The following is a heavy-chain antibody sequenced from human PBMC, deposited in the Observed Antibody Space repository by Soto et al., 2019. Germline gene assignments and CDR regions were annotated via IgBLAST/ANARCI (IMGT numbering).Heavy chain of an antibody. CDR2: IIPIFGTA. V-gene: IGHV1-69*06. CDR3: ARVEGLRGRAFDS. J-gene: IGHJ4*02. D-gene: IGHD4-17*01. CDR1: GGTFSSYA. Sequence: QVQLVQSGAEVKKPGSSVKVSCKASGGTFSSYAISWVRQAPGQGLEWMGGIIPIFGTANYAQKFQGRVTITADKSTSTAYREVRSLSSEDTALYYCARVEGLRGRAFDSGGQGTLVTVSS.